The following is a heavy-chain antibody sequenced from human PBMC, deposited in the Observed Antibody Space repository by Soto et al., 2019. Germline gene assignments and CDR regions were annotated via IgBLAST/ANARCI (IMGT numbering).Heavy chain of an antibody. J-gene: IGHJ5*02. CDR3: ARGLGYYDFWSGYAWFDP. Sequence: LSLTCAVSGGSLGSGGYSWSWIRQPPGKGLEWIGYIYHSGSTYYNPSLKSRVTISVDRSKNQFSLKLSSVTAADTAVYYCARGLGYYDFWSGYAWFDPWGQGTLVTVSS. V-gene: IGHV4-30-2*01. CDR2: IYHSGST. CDR1: GGSLGSGGYS. D-gene: IGHD3-3*01.